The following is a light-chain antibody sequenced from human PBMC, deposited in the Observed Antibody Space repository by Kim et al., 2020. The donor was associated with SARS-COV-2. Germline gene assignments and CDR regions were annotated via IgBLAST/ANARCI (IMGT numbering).Light chain of an antibody. J-gene: IGKJ2*01. CDR3: PHYNNWPPET. CDR2: GAS. Sequence: EIVMTQSPATLSVSPGERATLSCWASQSVSDNLAWYQQKVGQAPRLLIYGASTRATGIPARFSGSGSGTDFTLTISSLQSEDIAVYYCPHYNNWPPETFGQGTKLEI. V-gene: IGKV3D-15*01. CDR1: QSVSDN.